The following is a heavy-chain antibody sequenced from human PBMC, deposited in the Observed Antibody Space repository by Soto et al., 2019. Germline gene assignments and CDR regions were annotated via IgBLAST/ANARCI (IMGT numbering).Heavy chain of an antibody. V-gene: IGHV3-15*01. CDR3: TTVQGVVPDFDY. Sequence: EVQLVESGGGLVKPGGSLRLSCAASGFTFSNAWMSWVRQAPGNGLEWVGRIKSKTDGGTTDYTAPVKGRLTISRDYSKNTLYLQMNSLKTEDTAVYYCTTVQGVVPDFDYWGQGTLVTVSS. J-gene: IGHJ4*02. CDR2: IKSKTDGGTT. D-gene: IGHD2-2*01. CDR1: GFTFSNAW.